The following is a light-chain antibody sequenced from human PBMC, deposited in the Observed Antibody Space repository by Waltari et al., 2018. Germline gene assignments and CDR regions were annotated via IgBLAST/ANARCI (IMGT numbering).Light chain of an antibody. CDR2: KAS. V-gene: IGKV1-5*03. CDR1: QRISKW. CDR3: QQYNSYSLLS. J-gene: IGKJ4*01. Sequence: DIQMTQSPSTLSASVGARVIFSCRASQRISKWLAWYEQKPGKAPKLLIYKASTLESGVPSRCSGSGSGTEFTLTISSLQPEDFATYYCQQYNSYSLLSFGGGTKVEIK.